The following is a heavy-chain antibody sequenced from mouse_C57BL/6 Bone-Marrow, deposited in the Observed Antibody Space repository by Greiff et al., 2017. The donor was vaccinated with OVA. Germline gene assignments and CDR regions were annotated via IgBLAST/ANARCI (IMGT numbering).Heavy chain of an antibody. D-gene: IGHD3-2*02. CDR1: GFRFNTYA. CDR3: VRHQDFDY. J-gene: IGHJ2*01. V-gene: IGHV10-1*01. Sequence: EVKLMESGGGLVQPKGSLKLSCAASGFRFNTYAMNWVRQAPGKGLEWVARIRSKSNDYATYYADSVKDRFTISRDDSESMLYLQMNNLRTEDTAMYYCVRHQDFDYWGQGTTLTVSS. CDR2: IRSKSNDYAT.